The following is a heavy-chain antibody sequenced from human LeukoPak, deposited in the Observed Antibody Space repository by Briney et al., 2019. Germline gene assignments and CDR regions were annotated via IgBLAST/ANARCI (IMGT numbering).Heavy chain of an antibody. CDR1: GFTFSSYG. J-gene: IGHJ4*02. CDR3: ARAVAAAGSY. D-gene: IGHD6-13*01. V-gene: IGHV3-7*03. CDR2: IKQDGSEK. Sequence: GGSLRLSCAASGFTFSSYGMHWVRQAPGKGLEWVANIKQDGSEKYYVDSVKGRFTISRDNAKNSLYLQMKSLRAEDTAVYYCARAVAAAGSYWGQGTLVTVSS.